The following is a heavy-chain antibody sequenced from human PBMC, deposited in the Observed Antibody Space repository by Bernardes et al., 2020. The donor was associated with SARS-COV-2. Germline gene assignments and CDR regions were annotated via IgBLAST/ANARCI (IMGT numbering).Heavy chain of an antibody. J-gene: IGHJ4*02. CDR3: VKGWSGYFDQ. Sequence: GGSLRLSCAASGFIFSGHAMNWVRQAPEKGLEWVSTIEWGSTLTTFYADSVKGRFTISRDDSSNTLYLQMNSLRADDTAVYYCVKGWSGYFDQWGQGTLVTVSS. D-gene: IGHD3-10*01. CDR1: GFIFSGHA. V-gene: IGHV3-23*01. CDR2: IEWGSTLTT.